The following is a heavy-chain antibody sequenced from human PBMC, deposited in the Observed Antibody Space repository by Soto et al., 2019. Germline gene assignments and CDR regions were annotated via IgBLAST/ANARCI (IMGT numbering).Heavy chain of an antibody. J-gene: IGHJ4*02. V-gene: IGHV4-34*01. CDR1: GGSFSGYY. Sequence: QVQLQQWGAGLLKPSETLSLTCAVSGGSFSGYYWSWIRQPPGKGLEWIGEINHSGSTNYNPSLKIRVTISVDTSKNQCSLKLSSVTAADTAVYYCARRGIRVYFDYWGQGTLVTVSS. D-gene: IGHD3-16*01. CDR2: INHSGST. CDR3: ARRGIRVYFDY.